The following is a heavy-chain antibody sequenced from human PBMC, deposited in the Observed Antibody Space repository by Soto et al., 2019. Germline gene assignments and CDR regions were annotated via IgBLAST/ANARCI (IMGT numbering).Heavy chain of an antibody. J-gene: IGHJ4*02. CDR2: INAGNANT. D-gene: IGHD3-10*01. CDR1: GYTFSTYA. CDR3: ARALLWFGELFYFDY. Sequence: ASVKVSCKASGYTFSTYAMHWVRQAPGQRLEWMGWINAGNANTKYSQKFQGRVTFTRDTSASTAYMELSSLRSEDTAVYYCARALLWFGELFYFDYWGQGTLVTVSS. V-gene: IGHV1-3*01.